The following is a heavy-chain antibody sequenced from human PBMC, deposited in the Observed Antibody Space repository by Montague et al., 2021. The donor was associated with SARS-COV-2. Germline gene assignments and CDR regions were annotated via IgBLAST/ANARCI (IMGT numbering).Heavy chain of an antibody. CDR2: IYSRGST. D-gene: IGHD5-24*01. CDR3: ARKTDGPAGDY. CDR1: GLTVSSNY. J-gene: IGHJ4*02. Sequence: SLRLSCAASGLTVSSNYMSWVRQAPGKGLECVSVIYSRGSTYYADSVKGRFTISRDNSKNTLYLQMNSLRAEDTAVYYCARKTDGPAGDYWGQGTLVTVSS. V-gene: IGHV3-53*01.